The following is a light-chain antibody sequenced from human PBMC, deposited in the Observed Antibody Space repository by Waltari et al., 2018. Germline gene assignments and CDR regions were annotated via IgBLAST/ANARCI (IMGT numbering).Light chain of an antibody. CDR2: KAS. Sequence: DIQMTQSPSTLSASVGDRVTITCRASQIISWWLAWFQQKPGKAPKLLIYKASSLQSGVPSRFSGSGFGTEFTLTISSLQADDFATYYCQDYNSYTFGQGTKVEVK. V-gene: IGKV1-5*03. CDR3: QDYNSYT. J-gene: IGKJ1*01. CDR1: QIISWW.